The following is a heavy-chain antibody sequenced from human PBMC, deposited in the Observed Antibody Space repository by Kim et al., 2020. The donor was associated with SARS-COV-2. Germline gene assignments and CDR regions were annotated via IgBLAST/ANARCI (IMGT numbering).Heavy chain of an antibody. V-gene: IGHV4-39*01. CDR1: GGSISSSTYS. CDR3: TRHLSGSSWFDY. J-gene: IGHJ4*02. D-gene: IGHD6-13*01. Sequence: SETLSLTCTISGGSISSSTYSWNWFRQPPGDELEWIGGIDSSGSTYYNPSLKSRVTLSVETSKNQFSLKLSSVTAADTAVFYCTRHLSGSSWFDYWGQGTLVTVS. CDR2: IDSSGST.